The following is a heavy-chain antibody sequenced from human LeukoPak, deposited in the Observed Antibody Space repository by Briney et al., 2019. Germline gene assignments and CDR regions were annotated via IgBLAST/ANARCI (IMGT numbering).Heavy chain of an antibody. CDR2: INPNSGGT. CDR1: GYTFTGYY. V-gene: IGHV1-2*02. J-gene: IGHJ4*02. Sequence: ASVKVSCKASGYTFTGYYMHWVRQAPGQGLEWMGWINPNSGGTNYAQKFQGRVTITADESTSTASMELSSLRSEDTAVYYCAAVLPFLEWSPSIYYFGYWGQGTLVTVSS. D-gene: IGHD3-3*01. CDR3: AAVLPFLEWSPSIYYFGY.